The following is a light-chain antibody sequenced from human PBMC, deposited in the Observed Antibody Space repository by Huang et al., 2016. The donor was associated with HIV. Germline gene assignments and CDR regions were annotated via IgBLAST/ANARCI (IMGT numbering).Light chain of an antibody. CDR3: QQRSSWPFT. J-gene: IGKJ3*01. CDR1: QSISSY. V-gene: IGKV3-11*01. Sequence: EIVLTQSPATLSLSPGERATLSCRASQSISSYLAWYQQKPGQAPRLLIYAASSRATGIPARFSGSGSGTDFTLTISSLEPEDFAVYYCQQRSSWPFTFGPGTKADIK. CDR2: AAS.